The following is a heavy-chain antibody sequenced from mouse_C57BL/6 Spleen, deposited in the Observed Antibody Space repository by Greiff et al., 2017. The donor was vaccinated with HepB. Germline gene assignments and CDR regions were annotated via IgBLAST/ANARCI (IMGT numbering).Heavy chain of an antibody. CDR2: IYPGSGST. Sequence: QVQLKQPGAELVKPGASVKMSCKASGYTFTSYWITWVKQRPGQGLEWIGDIYPGSGSTNYNEKFKSKATLTVDTSSSTAYMQLSSLTSEDSAVYYCAIYYDYDYAMDYWGQGTSVTVSS. J-gene: IGHJ4*01. V-gene: IGHV1-55*01. D-gene: IGHD2-4*01. CDR3: AIYYDYDYAMDY. CDR1: GYTFTSYW.